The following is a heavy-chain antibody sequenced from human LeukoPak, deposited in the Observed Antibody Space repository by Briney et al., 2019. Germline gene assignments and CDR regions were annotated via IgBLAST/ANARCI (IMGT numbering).Heavy chain of an antibody. CDR1: GYTFTTYY. CDR2: INPTGGIT. J-gene: IGHJ3*02. V-gene: IGHV1-46*01. Sequence: ASRKVSCKASGYTFTTYYIHWVRQAPGQGLEWMALINPTGGITHYAQTFQGRVTVTRDTSTSTVYLELTSLRSEDTAVYYCACLPYAFDIWGQGTMVTVSS. CDR3: ACLPYAFDI.